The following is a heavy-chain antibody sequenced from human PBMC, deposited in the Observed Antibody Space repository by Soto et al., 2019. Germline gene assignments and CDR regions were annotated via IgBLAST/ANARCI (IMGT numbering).Heavy chain of an antibody. CDR2: IGTDGNT. D-gene: IGHD3-10*01. V-gene: IGHV3-13*01. J-gene: IGHJ6*02. CDR3: ARDRGPYDYFGMDV. Sequence: EVQLVESGGGLVQPGGSLRLSCAVSGFTFSSYDMHWVRQRTGKGLEWVSAIGTDGNTYYTASVKGRFTISRENAKNSLDLQRDSLRAEDTAVYYCARDRGPYDYFGMDVWCQGTTVSVSS. CDR1: GFTFSSYD.